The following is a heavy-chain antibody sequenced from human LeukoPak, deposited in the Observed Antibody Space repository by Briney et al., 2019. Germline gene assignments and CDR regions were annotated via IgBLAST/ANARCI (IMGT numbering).Heavy chain of an antibody. J-gene: IGHJ4*02. Sequence: SVKVSCKASGGTFSSYAISWVRQAPGQGLEWMGGIIPIFGTANYAQKLQGRVTMTTDTSTSTAYMELRSLRSDDTAVYYCARSYSIRGSGSYYSYWGQGTLVTVSS. D-gene: IGHD3-10*01. V-gene: IGHV1-69*05. CDR3: ARSYSIRGSGSYYSY. CDR1: GGTFSSYA. CDR2: IIPIFGTA.